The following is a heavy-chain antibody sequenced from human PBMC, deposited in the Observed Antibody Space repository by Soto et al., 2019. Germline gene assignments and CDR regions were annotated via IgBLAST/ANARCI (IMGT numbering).Heavy chain of an antibody. CDR1: GYTFTSYD. J-gene: IGHJ6*03. D-gene: IGHD6-13*01. CDR3: ARGAAAGTWYYYYYYMDV. V-gene: IGHV1-8*01. Sequence: ASVKVSCKASGYTFTSYDINWVRQATGQELEWMGWMNPNSGNTGYAQKFQGRVTMTRNTSISTAYMELSSLRSEDTAVYYCARGAAAGTWYYYYYYMDVWGKGTTVTVSS. CDR2: MNPNSGNT.